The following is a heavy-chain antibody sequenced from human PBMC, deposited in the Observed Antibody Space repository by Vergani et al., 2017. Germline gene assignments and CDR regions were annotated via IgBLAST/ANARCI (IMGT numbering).Heavy chain of an antibody. CDR2: VSGSSATP. CDR3: TKGSRGYTGYFFDY. CDR1: GFSFPGYA. Sequence: EVLLVESGGGLVKPGGSLRLSCEASGFSFPGYAMSWVRQAPGKGLEWVSSVSGSSATPYYADSVKGRFIISRDNSKNTLHLQMNSLRADDTAVYYCTKGSRGYTGYFFDYWGQGTLATVSS. D-gene: IGHD5-12*01. V-gene: IGHV3-23*04. J-gene: IGHJ4*02.